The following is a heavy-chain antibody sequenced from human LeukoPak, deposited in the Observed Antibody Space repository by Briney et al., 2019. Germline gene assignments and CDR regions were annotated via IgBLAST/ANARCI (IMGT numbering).Heavy chain of an antibody. CDR3: ATRLWFDP. CDR1: GGSISSSSYY. J-gene: IGHJ5*02. Sequence: EPSETLSLTCTVSGGSISSSSYYWGWIRQPPGKGLEWIGSIYYSGSTYYNPSLKSRVTISVDTSKNQFSMKLSSVTAADTAVYYCATRLWFDPWGQGTLVTVSS. V-gene: IGHV4-39*01. CDR2: IYYSGST.